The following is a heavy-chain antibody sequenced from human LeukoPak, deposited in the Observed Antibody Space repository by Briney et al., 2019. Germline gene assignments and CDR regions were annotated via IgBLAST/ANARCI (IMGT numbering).Heavy chain of an antibody. J-gene: IGHJ4*02. CDR3: ARVTGYMIEDYFDY. Sequence: RASETLSLTCTVSGGSISSYYWSWIRQPPGKGLEWLGYIYYSGSTNYNPSLKSRVTISVETSKNQFSLKLSSVTAADTAVYYCARVTGYMIEDYFDYWGQGTLVTVSS. D-gene: IGHD3-22*01. CDR2: IYYSGST. CDR1: GGSISSYY. V-gene: IGHV4-59*01.